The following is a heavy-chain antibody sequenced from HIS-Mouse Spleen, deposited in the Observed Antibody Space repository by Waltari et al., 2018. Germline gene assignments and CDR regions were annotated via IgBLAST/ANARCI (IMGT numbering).Heavy chain of an antibody. CDR3: ARDRIAVAATGWFDP. J-gene: IGHJ5*02. V-gene: IGHV3-33*01. CDR2: IWYDGSNK. D-gene: IGHD6-19*01. CDR1: GFTFSTYG. Sequence: AASGFTFSTYGMHWVRQAPGKGLEGVAVIWYDGSNKYYADPVKGRFTISRDNSKNTLYLQMNSLRAEDTAVYYCARDRIAVAATGWFDPWGQGTLVTVSS.